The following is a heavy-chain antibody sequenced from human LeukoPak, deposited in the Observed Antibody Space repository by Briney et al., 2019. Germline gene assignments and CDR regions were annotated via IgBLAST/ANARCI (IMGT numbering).Heavy chain of an antibody. CDR2: IYHSGST. J-gene: IGHJ4*02. D-gene: IGHD6-6*01. V-gene: IGHV4-38-2*01. CDR1: GYSISSGYY. CDR3: ARHRFDSSSSGYGY. Sequence: SETLSLTCAVSGYSISSGYYWGWIRQPPGKGLEWIGSIYHSGSTYYNPSLKSRVTISVDTSKNQFSLKLSSVTAADTAVYYCARHRFDSSSSGYGYWGQGTLVTVSS.